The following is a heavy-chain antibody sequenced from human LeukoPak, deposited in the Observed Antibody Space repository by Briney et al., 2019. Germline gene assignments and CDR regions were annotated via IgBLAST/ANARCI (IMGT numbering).Heavy chain of an antibody. D-gene: IGHD3-3*01. J-gene: IGHJ4*02. CDR2: ISGSGGST. Sequence: GGSLRLSCAASGFTFSSYAMSWVRQAPGKGLEWVSAISGSGGSTYYADSVKGRFTISRDNSKNTLYLQMNSLRAEDTAVYYCAKGGSFGVTTAGDYWGQGTLVTVSS. CDR3: AKGGSFGVTTAGDY. V-gene: IGHV3-23*01. CDR1: GFTFSSYA.